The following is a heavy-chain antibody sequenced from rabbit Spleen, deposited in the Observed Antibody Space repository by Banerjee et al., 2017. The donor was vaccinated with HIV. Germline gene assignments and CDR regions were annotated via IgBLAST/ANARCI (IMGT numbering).Heavy chain of an antibody. CDR1: GFDFSSYY. J-gene: IGHJ4*01. CDR2: IVPVFGST. Sequence: QLEESGGGLVQPGGSLKLSCKASGFDFSSYYMSWVRRAPGKGLEWIGYIVPVFGSTYYASWVNGRFTISSHNAQNTLYLQLNSLTAADTATYICARDLVTVIGWNFNLWGPGTLVTVS. CDR3: ARDLVTVIGWNFNL. V-gene: IGHV1S7*01. D-gene: IGHD5-1*01.